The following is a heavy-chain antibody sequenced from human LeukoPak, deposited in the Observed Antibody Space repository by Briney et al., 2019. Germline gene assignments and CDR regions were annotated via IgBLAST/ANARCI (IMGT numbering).Heavy chain of an antibody. Sequence: ASVKVSCKVSGYTLTELSMHWVRQAPGEGLEWMGGFDPEDGETIYAQKFQGRVTMTEDTSTDTAYMELSSLRSEDTAVYYCATVGQTGSGSYYIPRYFQHWGQGTLVTVSS. CDR1: GYTLTELS. CDR3: ATVGQTGSGSYYIPRYFQH. V-gene: IGHV1-24*01. D-gene: IGHD3-10*01. CDR2: FDPEDGET. J-gene: IGHJ1*01.